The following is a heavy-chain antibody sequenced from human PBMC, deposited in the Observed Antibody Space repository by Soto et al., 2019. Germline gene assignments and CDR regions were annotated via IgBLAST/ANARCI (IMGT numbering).Heavy chain of an antibody. D-gene: IGHD2-2*01. CDR3: AKPLGYCSSTSCPYSDYYYYYGMDV. J-gene: IGHJ6*02. CDR1: GFTFSSYA. Sequence: EVQLLESGGGLVQPGGSLRLSCAASGFTFSSYAMSWVRQAPGKGLEWVSAISGSGGSTYYADSVKGRFTISRDNSKNTLYLQMNSLRAEDTAVYYCAKPLGYCSSTSCPYSDYYYYYGMDVWGQGTTVTVSS. CDR2: ISGSGGST. V-gene: IGHV3-23*01.